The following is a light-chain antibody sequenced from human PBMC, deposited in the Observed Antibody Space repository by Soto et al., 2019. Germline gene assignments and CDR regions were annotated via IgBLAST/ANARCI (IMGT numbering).Light chain of an antibody. CDR1: QSVSNNY. Sequence: EIVLTQSPGTLSLSPGERATLSCRASQSVSNNYLAWYQQKPSQAPRLLINGASSRATGIPDRFSGSGSGTDFTLTISRLEPEDFAVYSCQQYGSSPPTFGQGTKVEIK. J-gene: IGKJ1*01. V-gene: IGKV3-20*01. CDR2: GAS. CDR3: QQYGSSPPT.